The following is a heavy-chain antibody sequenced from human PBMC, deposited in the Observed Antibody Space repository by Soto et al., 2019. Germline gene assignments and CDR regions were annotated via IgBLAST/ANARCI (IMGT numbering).Heavy chain of an antibody. CDR2: ITSDGSST. V-gene: IGHV3-74*01. D-gene: IGHD6-6*01. J-gene: IGHJ4*02. CDR3: ASGGSSLNFDS. Sequence: GGSLRLSCAASGFTFRGYWMQWVRQAPGKGLVWVSWITSDGSSTSYADSVKGRFTISRDNAKNTLYLQMNSLRAEDTAVYYCASGGSSLNFDSWGQGTLVTVSS. CDR1: GFTFRGYW.